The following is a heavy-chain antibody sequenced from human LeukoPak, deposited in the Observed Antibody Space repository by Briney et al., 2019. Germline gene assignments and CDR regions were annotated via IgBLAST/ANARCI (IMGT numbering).Heavy chain of an antibody. CDR1: GYTFTDYY. CDR3: TRSPLGQLAIWDF. J-gene: IGHJ4*02. D-gene: IGHD6-6*01. Sequence: ASVKVSCKASGYTFTDYYIYWMRQAPGQGLDWVGWINPNSGVTNSAHKFQGRVTMTRDTSINTAYMEVSRLTFDDTAFYYCTRSPLGQLAIWDFWGQGTLVTVSS. V-gene: IGHV1-2*02. CDR2: INPNSGVT.